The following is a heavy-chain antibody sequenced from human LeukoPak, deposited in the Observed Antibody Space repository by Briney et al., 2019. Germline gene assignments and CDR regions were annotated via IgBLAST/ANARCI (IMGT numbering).Heavy chain of an antibody. CDR2: TKSKRDGGSM. Sequence: NPGGSLRLSCAASGFTFSIAWMTWVRQAPGKGLEWVGRTKSKRDGGSMDYAAPVKGRFTISRDDSKDMLYLQMNSLKIEDAAVYYCTTVGSAWNLDYWGQGTLVTVSS. J-gene: IGHJ4*02. CDR3: TTVGSAWNLDY. CDR1: GFTFSIAW. V-gene: IGHV3-15*01. D-gene: IGHD1-1*01.